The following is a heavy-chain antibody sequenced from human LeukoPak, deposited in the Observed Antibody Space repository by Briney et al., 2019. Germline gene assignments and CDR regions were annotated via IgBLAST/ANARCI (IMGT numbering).Heavy chain of an antibody. CDR2: IYYSGST. V-gene: IGHV4-59*01. D-gene: IGHD1-26*01. CDR3: ARGPLGAPAGNWFDP. CDR1: AGSISSYY. Sequence: SETLSLTCTVSAGSISSYYWSWIRQPPGKGLEWTGYIYYSGSTNYNPSLKSRVTISVDTSKNQFSLKLSSVTAADTAVYYCARGPLGAPAGNWFDPWGQGTLVTVSS. J-gene: IGHJ5*02.